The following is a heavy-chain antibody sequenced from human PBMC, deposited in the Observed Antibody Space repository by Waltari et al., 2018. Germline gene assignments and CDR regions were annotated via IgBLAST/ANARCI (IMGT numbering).Heavy chain of an antibody. CDR1: GFTFSSYW. J-gene: IGHJ4*02. D-gene: IGHD3-16*01. Sequence: EVQLVESGGGLVQPGGSLRLSCAASGFTFSSYWMSWVRQAPGKGLEWVANIKQDGSEKYYVDSVKGRFTISRDNAKNSLYLQMNSLRAEDTAVYYCAREIFWRSDYVLFDYWGQGTLVTVSS. CDR2: IKQDGSEK. V-gene: IGHV3-7*01. CDR3: AREIFWRSDYVLFDY.